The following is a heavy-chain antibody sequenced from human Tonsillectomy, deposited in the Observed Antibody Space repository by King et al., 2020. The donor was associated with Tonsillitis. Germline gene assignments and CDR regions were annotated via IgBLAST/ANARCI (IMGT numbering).Heavy chain of an antibody. V-gene: IGHV1-8*01. J-gene: IGHJ4*02. CDR1: GYTFTSYD. Sequence: HAQLVQSGAEVKKPGASVKVSCKASGYTFTSYDINWVRQATGQGLEWMGWMNPNSGNIGYAQKFQGRVTMTRNTSITTAYMELSSLTSEDTAGYFCARGVSYGRGRYLVDYWGQGTLVTVSS. D-gene: IGHD6-19*01. CDR2: MNPNSGNI. CDR3: ARGVSYGRGRYLVDY.